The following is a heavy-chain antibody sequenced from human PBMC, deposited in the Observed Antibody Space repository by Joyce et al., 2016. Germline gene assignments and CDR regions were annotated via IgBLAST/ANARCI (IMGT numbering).Heavy chain of an antibody. D-gene: IGHD4-17*01. CDR3: ARARTYGDPPEH. CDR1: GYTFTAYY. J-gene: IGHJ1*01. Sequence: QVQLVQSGPEVRKPGASVKVSCKASGYTFTAYYLHWVRQAPGQGLEGRGRLNHHSGATTYAQKFQDRVTMTRDTSISTAYMELSGLTSNDTVVYYCARARTYGDPPEHWGQGTLVTVS. V-gene: IGHV1-2*05. CDR2: LNHHSGAT.